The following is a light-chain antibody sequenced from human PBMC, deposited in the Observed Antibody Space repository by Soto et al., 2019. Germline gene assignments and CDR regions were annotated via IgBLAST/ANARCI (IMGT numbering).Light chain of an antibody. CDR1: SSDVGGYNY. CDR2: EVT. CDR3: ISYTSSSTWV. Sequence: QSVLTQPASVSGSPGQSITISCTGTSSDVGGYNYVSWYQQHPGKAPKLMIYEVTNRPSGVSNRFSGSKSGNTASLTISGLRAEDEADYYCISYTSSSTWVFGGGTNVTVL. V-gene: IGLV2-14*01. J-gene: IGLJ3*02.